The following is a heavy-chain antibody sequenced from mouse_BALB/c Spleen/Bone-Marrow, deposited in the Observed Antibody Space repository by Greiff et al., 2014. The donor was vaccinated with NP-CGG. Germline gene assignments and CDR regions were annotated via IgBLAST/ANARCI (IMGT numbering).Heavy chain of an antibody. V-gene: IGHV1-80*01. Sequence: QVQLQQSGADLVRPGSSVKISCKASGYAFGNYWMNWVKQRPGQGLEWIGQIYPGDGDTNYNGKFKGKATLTADKSSSTAYMQLSSLTSEDSAVYFCARCDGYSYYFDYWGQGTTLTVSS. CDR3: ARCDGYSYYFDY. CDR1: GYAFGNYW. D-gene: IGHD2-3*01. CDR2: IYPGDGDT. J-gene: IGHJ2*01.